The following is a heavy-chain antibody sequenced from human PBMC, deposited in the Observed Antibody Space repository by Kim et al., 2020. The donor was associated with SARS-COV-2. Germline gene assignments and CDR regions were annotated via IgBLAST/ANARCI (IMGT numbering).Heavy chain of an antibody. V-gene: IGHV3-48*03. Sequence: GGCLRLSCAASGFTFSSYEMNWVRQAPGKGLEWVSYIIGSGTTIYYADSVRGRFTISRDNDKNSLYLQMNSLRAEDTAVYYCARGPNYSPFDYWGQGTL. CDR3: ARGPNYSPFDY. D-gene: IGHD4-4*01. J-gene: IGHJ4*02. CDR2: IIGSGTTI. CDR1: GFTFSSYE.